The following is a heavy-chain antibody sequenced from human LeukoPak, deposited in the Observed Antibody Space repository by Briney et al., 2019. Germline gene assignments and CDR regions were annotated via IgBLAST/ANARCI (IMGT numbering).Heavy chain of an antibody. J-gene: IGHJ4*02. CDR3: ARVFGGAN. CDR1: GGSITTTNW. Sequence: SGTLSLTCAVSGGSITTTNWWTWVRQPPGKGLEWIGEIHHSGTTHYNPSLKTRVTISVDNSKNQFSLKLTSTTAADTAVYFCARVFGGANWGQGTLVTVSS. V-gene: IGHV4-4*02. CDR2: IHHSGTT. D-gene: IGHD3-10*02.